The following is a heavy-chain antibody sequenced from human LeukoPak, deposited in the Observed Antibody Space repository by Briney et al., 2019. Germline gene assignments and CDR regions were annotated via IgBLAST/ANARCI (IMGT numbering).Heavy chain of an antibody. J-gene: IGHJ4*02. D-gene: IGHD3-3*01. V-gene: IGHV3-9*01. Sequence: PGGSLRLSCAASGCTFEDYAMHWVRHAPGRGLEGVSGISYNSGSIRYADSVKGRFTISGDNAKNSLYLQMNSLRAEDTAVYYCAKASSYDFWSGYYGNNYWGQGTLVTVSS. CDR2: ISYNSGSI. CDR3: AKASSYDFWSGYYGNNY. CDR1: GCTFEDYA.